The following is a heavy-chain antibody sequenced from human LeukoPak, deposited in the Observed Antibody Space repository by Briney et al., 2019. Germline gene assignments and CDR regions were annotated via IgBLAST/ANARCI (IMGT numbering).Heavy chain of an antibody. Sequence: SETLSLTCTVSGYSISSGYYWGWIRQPPGKGLEWIGSIYHSGSTYYNPSLKSRVTISVDTSKNQFSLKLSSVTAADTAVYYCARVASSGWPAWFDPWGQGTLVTVSS. CDR3: ARVASSGWPAWFDP. D-gene: IGHD6-19*01. CDR1: GYSISSGYY. V-gene: IGHV4-38-2*02. J-gene: IGHJ5*02. CDR2: IYHSGST.